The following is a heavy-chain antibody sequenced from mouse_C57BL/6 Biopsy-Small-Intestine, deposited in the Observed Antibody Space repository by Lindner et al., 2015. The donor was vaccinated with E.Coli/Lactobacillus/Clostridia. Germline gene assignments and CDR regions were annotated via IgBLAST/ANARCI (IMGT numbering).Heavy chain of an antibody. CDR3: ARSGSSYYDY. V-gene: IGHV1-80*01. J-gene: IGHJ2*01. D-gene: IGHD1-1*01. Sequence: VQLQESGAELVKPGASVKISCKASGYAFSSYWMNWVKQRPGKSLEWIGQIYPGDGDTNYNGKFKGKATLTADKSSSTAYMQLSSLTSEDSAVYFCARSGSSYYDYWGQGTTLTVSS. CDR2: IYPGDGDT. CDR1: GYAFSSYW.